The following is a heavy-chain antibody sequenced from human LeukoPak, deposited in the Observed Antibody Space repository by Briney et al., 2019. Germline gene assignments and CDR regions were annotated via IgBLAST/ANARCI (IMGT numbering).Heavy chain of an antibody. D-gene: IGHD3-22*01. CDR1: GFTFSSYS. CDR2: IYTGGNT. CDR3: ARGDDSGYYDYFDY. J-gene: IGHJ4*02. V-gene: IGHV3-53*01. Sequence: GGSLRLSCAASGFTFSSYSMNWVRQAPGKGLEWVSTIYTGGNTYYAASVKGRFTISRDFSKNTVFLHMNSLRAEDTAMYYCARGDDSGYYDYFDYWGQGALVTVSS.